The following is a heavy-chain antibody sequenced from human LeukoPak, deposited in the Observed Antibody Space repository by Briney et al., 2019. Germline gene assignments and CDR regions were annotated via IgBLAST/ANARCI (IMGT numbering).Heavy chain of an antibody. V-gene: IGHV5-51*01. D-gene: IGHD6-6*01. Sequence: HGESLKISCKGGGYSFTNYWIVWVRQMPGKGLEWMGIIYPGDSDTRYSPSFQGQVTISADKSISTTYLQWSSLKASDTAMYYCARERPHDAFDIWGQGTMVTVSS. J-gene: IGHJ3*02. CDR3: ARERPHDAFDI. CDR2: IYPGDSDT. CDR1: GYSFTNYW.